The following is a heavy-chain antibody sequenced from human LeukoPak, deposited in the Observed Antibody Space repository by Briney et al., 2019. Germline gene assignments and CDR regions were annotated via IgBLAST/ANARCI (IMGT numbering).Heavy chain of an antibody. CDR1: GFTFDVYA. D-gene: IGHD6-13*01. J-gene: IGHJ4*02. V-gene: IGHV3-9*01. CDR3: AKDLTGSSWYYFDY. CDR2: ITWNSGSI. Sequence: GGSLRLSCAPSGFTFDVYAMHWVRQAPGKGLEWVSGITWNSGSIGYADSVKGRFTISRDNAKNSLYLQMNSLRAEDTALYYCAKDLTGSSWYYFDYWGQGTLVTVSS.